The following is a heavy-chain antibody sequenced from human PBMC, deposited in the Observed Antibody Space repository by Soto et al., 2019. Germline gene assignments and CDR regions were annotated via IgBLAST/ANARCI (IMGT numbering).Heavy chain of an antibody. CDR1: GFSFSSYA. V-gene: IGHV3-23*01. J-gene: IGHJ4*02. Sequence: EVQLLESGGGLVQPGGSLRLSCAAPGFSFSSYAMSWVRQAPGKGLEWVSGITGSRGSTYYADSVKGRFTISRDKSKNTLYLQMNSLRAEDTAVYYCARGYCGGGSGYSPFDWGQGTLVTVSS. CDR3: ARGYCGGGSGYSPFD. CDR2: ITGSRGST. D-gene: IGHD2-15*01.